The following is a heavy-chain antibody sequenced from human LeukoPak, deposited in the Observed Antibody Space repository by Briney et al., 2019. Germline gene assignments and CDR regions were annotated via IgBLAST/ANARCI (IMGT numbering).Heavy chain of an antibody. CDR1: GGSISSGSYY. CDR3: ARSTYYYDSD. V-gene: IGHV4-61*02. D-gene: IGHD3-22*01. J-gene: IGHJ4*02. CDR2: IYTSGST. Sequence: SQTLSLTCTVSGGSISSGSYYWSWIRQPAGKGLEWIGRIYTSGSTNYNPSLKSRVTISVDTSKNQFSLKLSSVTAADTAVYYCARSTYYYDSDWGQGTLVTVSS.